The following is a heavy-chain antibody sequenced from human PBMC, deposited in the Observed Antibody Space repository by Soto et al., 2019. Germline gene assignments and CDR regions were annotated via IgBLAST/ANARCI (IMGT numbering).Heavy chain of an antibody. CDR1: GDSVSSNTAA. V-gene: IGHV6-1*01. J-gene: IGHJ4*02. CDR2: TYYRSNWRH. CDR3: ARGVAGSGFDL. Sequence: ETLCLTCTISGDSVSSNTAAWNWIRSSPSRGLEWLGRTYYRSNWRHDYAVSVRSRITVNPDTSKNQFSLQLNSVTPDDTAVYYCARGVAGSGFDLWGQGTLVTVSS. D-gene: IGHD6-19*01.